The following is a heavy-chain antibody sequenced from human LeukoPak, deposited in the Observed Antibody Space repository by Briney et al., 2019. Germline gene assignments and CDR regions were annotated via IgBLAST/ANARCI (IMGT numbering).Heavy chain of an antibody. CDR2: IYRGGST. Sequence: GGSLRLSCAASGFTVSSNYMSWVRQAPGKGLEWVSVIYRGGSTYYADSVKGRFTISRDNSKNTLYLQMNSLRAEDTAVYYCARVTLQLGYCSDSSCPDAFDIWGQGSMVTVSS. J-gene: IGHJ3*02. D-gene: IGHD2-2*01. CDR3: ARVTLQLGYCSDSSCPDAFDI. CDR1: GFTVSSNY. V-gene: IGHV3-66*01.